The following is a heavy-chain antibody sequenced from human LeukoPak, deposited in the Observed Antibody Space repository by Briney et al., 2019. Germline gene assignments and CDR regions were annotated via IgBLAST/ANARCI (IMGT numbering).Heavy chain of an antibody. CDR1: GYTFTSYY. D-gene: IGHD1-26*01. J-gene: IGHJ4*02. V-gene: IGHV1-46*01. CDR3: VLLSGIVGATFFDY. Sequence: ASVKVSCKASGYTFTSYYMHWVRQAPGQGLEWMGLINPSGGSTSYAQKFQGRVTMTRDTSTSTVYMELSSLRSEDTAVYYCVLLSGIVGATFFDYWGQGTLVTVSS. CDR2: INPSGGST.